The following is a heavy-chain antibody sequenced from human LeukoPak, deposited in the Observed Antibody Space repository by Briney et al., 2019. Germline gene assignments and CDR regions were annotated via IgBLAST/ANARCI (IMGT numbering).Heavy chain of an antibody. V-gene: IGHV1-24*01. CDR3: ATDSPGIAAAGVDY. CDR2: FDPEDGET. CDR1: GYTLTELS. Sequence: ASVKVSCKVSGYTLTELSMHWVRQAPGKGLEWMGGFDPEDGETIHAQKFQGRVTMTEDTSTDTAYMELSSLRSEDTAVYYCATDSPGIAAAGVDYWGQGTLVTVSS. D-gene: IGHD6-13*01. J-gene: IGHJ4*02.